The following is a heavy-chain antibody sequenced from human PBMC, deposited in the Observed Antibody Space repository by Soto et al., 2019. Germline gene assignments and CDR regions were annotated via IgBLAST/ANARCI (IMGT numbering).Heavy chain of an antibody. V-gene: IGHV3-74*01. J-gene: IGHJ4*02. CDR2: ISDDGSTA. CDR1: GFTFSAYW. Sequence: PGGSLRLSCSVSGFTFSAYWMHWVRQVPGKGLTWVPRISDDGSTATYADSAKGRFVISRDNAKNSLYLEMNTLRADDSGLYYCARGPRVSSTGTGAHWGRGTLVTVSS. D-gene: IGHD1-1*01. CDR3: ARGPRVSSTGTGAH.